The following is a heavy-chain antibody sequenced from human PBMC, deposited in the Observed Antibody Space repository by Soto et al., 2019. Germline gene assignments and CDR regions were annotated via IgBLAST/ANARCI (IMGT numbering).Heavy chain of an antibody. D-gene: IGHD3-10*01. CDR2: ISSSSSYI. CDR1: GFTFSSYS. Sequence: PGGSLRLSCAASGFTFSSYSMNWVRQAPGKGLEWVSSISSSSSYIYYADSVKGRFTISRDNAKNSLYLQMNSLRAEDTAVYYCARVQHGSGSYYNDYWGQGTLVTVSS. V-gene: IGHV3-21*01. J-gene: IGHJ4*02. CDR3: ARVQHGSGSYYNDY.